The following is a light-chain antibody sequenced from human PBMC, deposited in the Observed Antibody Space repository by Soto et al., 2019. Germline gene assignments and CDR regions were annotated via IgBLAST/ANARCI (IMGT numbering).Light chain of an antibody. CDR1: QTINSN. J-gene: IGKJ5*01. V-gene: IGKV1-39*01. CDR3: QQSYDHPLT. Sequence: DIQMTQSPSSLSASVGDRVPITCRASQTINSNVNWFQQKPGEVPKILIYGASTLQGGVPSRFSGSGSGTEFTLTISNLQPEDFATYYCQQSYDHPLTFGQGTRLEI. CDR2: GAS.